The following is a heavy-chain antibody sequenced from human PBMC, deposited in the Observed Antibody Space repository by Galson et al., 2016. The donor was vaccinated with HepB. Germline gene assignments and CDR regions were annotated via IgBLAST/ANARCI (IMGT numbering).Heavy chain of an antibody. V-gene: IGHV3-64*04. CDR1: GFAFSKYP. CDR2: ITNEGHNT. CDR3: AKDRGYYAMDV. Sequence: SLRLSCAASGFAFSKYPAHWVRQPPGKGLQYVSLITNEGHNTYYADSVKGRFTISRDESKKTLFLEMNSLRPEDTAVYHCAKDRGYYAMDVWGQGTTVTVSS. J-gene: IGHJ6*02.